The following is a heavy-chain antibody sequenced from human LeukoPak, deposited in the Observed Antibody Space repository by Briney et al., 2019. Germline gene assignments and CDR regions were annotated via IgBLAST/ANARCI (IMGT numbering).Heavy chain of an antibody. D-gene: IGHD3-9*01. V-gene: IGHV3-23*01. J-gene: IGHJ4*02. CDR1: GFIFRNYA. Sequence: GGSLRLSCAASGFIFRNYAMSWVRQAPGKGLEWVSAITGSGDTTYYADSVKGRFSNSRDKSKNALYVEMNTLRAEDTAVYYCVKWGDYDILTGYYVPDFWGQGTLVTVSS. CDR3: VKWGDYDILTGYYVPDF. CDR2: ITGSGDTT.